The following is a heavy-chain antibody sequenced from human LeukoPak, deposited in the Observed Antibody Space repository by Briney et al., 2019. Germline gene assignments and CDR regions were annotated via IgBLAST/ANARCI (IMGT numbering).Heavy chain of an antibody. CDR1: GGSFRGYY. J-gene: IGHJ4*02. Sequence: SETLSLTCAVSGGSFRGYYWNWIRQSPGKGLEWAGEINSSGGTSYNPSLKSRLTLSVDTSKYQFSLKLNSVTAADTAVYYCARGRNYFENWGYYYFDYWGQGTLVTVAS. D-gene: IGHD2/OR15-2a*01. CDR3: ARGRNYFENWGYYYFDY. V-gene: IGHV4-34*01. CDR2: INSSGGT.